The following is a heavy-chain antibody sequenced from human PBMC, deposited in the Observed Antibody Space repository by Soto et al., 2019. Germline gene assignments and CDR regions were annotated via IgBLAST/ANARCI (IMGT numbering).Heavy chain of an antibody. V-gene: IGHV3-33*01. CDR1: GLNFSSYV. CDR3: AREDIVVRLQRAVFDY. J-gene: IGHJ4*02. CDR2: IWYDGSNK. D-gene: IGHD2-2*01. Sequence: GVSMRVSWAASGLNFSSYVMHWVRQTPGKGLEWVAVIWYDGSNKYYADSVKGRFTISRDNSKNTLYLQMNSLRAEDTAVYYCAREDIVVRLQRAVFDYWGQGTLVTVSS.